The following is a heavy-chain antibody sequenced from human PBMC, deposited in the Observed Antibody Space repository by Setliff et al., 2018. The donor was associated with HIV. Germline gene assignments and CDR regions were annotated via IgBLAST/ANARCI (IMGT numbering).Heavy chain of an antibody. V-gene: IGHV4-61*02. CDR1: GVSINSGNYY. Sequence: LSLTCTVSGVSINSGNYYWGWIRQPAGKRLEWIGRIYSSGNTNYNPSLKSRVTISVDTSKNQFSLKLSSVTAADTAVYYCARHDGTYCGGDCYLLGYFDLWGRGTLVTVSS. CDR3: ARHDGTYCGGDCYLLGYFDL. D-gene: IGHD2-21*02. CDR2: IYSSGNT. J-gene: IGHJ2*01.